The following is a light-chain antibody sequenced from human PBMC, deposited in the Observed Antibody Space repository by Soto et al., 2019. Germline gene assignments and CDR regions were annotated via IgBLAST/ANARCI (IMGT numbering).Light chain of an antibody. Sequence: DIVLTQSPDSLAVSLGERATINCKSSQSVLFSNSKNYLAWYQQKPGQPPKLLIYWASTPESGVPDRFSGSGSGTDFTLTISSLQTEDVALYYCQQYYSTPWTFGQGTKVEIK. CDR1: QSVLFSNSKNY. V-gene: IGKV4-1*01. CDR3: QQYYSTPWT. J-gene: IGKJ1*01. CDR2: WAS.